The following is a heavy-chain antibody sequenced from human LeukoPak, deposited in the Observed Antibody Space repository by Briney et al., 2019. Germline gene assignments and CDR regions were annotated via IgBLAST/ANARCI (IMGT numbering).Heavy chain of an antibody. J-gene: IGHJ4*02. CDR1: GGSISSYH. V-gene: IGHV4-59*08. CDR2: ISDIGSI. D-gene: IGHD2/OR15-2a*01. Sequence: SETLSLTCTVSGGSISSYHWSWIRQPPGKGLEWIAYISDIGSINYNPSLKSRVTISLDTSKNQFSLKLSSVTAADTAVYYCAGHHPRNTVDFWGQGTLVTVSS. CDR3: AGHHPRNTVDF.